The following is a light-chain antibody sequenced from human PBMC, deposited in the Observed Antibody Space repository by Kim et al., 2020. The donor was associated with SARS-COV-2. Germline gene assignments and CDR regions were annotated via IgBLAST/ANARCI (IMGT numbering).Light chain of an antibody. V-gene: IGKV1-5*03. CDR3: QHYIRFPYT. Sequence: SSFVGDRVTIPCRASQLIDTYFALYQPLPGKAPHLLILHADSLQSGVPSRFSGSGSGAEFTLTISNLQPDDFATYYCQHYIRFPYTFGQGTKLEI. CDR1: QLIDTY. J-gene: IGKJ2*01. CDR2: HAD.